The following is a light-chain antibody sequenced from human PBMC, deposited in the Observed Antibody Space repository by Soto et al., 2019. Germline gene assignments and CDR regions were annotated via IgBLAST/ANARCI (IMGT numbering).Light chain of an antibody. CDR3: LQVKNFPRT. CDR2: AAS. V-gene: IGKV1-12*01. Sequence: DIQMTQAPSSVSASVGDRVTITCRASQDINNRVAWFQQRPGRDPKYLIQAASILQSGFPSRFSATVSGTDFTLTIDSLQPEDFATYYCLQVKNFPRTFGQGTKLEIK. J-gene: IGKJ1*01. CDR1: QDINNR.